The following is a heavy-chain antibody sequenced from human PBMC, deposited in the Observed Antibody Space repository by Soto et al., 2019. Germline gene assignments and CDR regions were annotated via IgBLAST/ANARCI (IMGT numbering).Heavy chain of an antibody. D-gene: IGHD6-13*01. V-gene: IGHV1-2*04. Sequence: ASVKVSCKASGYTFTGYYMHWVRQAPGQGLEWMGWINPNSGGTNYAQKFQGWVTMTRDTSISTAYMELSRLRSDDTAVYYCARDIAGVDSSSPDYYYYGMDVWGQGTTVTV. J-gene: IGHJ6*02. CDR1: GYTFTGYY. CDR3: ARDIAGVDSSSPDYYYYGMDV. CDR2: INPNSGGT.